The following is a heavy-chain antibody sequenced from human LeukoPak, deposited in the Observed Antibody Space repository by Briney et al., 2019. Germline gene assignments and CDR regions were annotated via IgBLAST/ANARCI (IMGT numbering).Heavy chain of an antibody. CDR3: ARRRYSDNYLDR. J-gene: IGHJ5*02. D-gene: IGHD1-1*01. V-gene: IGHV5-51*01. CDR1: EYDFANYW. Sequence: GESLKISCKGPEYDFANYWIGWVRQIPGRGLEWMVIVYPAGSIIQYSPSFQGQVTISVDRSVSTAYLQWTSLKASDSAMYFCARRRYSDNYLDRWGQGTLVTVSS. CDR2: VYPAGSII.